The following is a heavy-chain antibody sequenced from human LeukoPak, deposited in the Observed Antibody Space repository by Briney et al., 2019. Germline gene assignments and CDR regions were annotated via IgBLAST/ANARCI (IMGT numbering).Heavy chain of an antibody. Sequence: GGSLRLSCAASGFTFSSYAMSWVRQAPGKGLEWVSAISGSGGSTYYADSVKGPVTISRDNSKNTLCLQKNTLSGENTDVYACAKGAATGWYYAFDIWGQGTMVTVSS. D-gene: IGHD6-19*01. CDR2: ISGSGGST. V-gene: IGHV3-23*01. J-gene: IGHJ3*02. CDR3: AKGAATGWYYAFDI. CDR1: GFTFSSYA.